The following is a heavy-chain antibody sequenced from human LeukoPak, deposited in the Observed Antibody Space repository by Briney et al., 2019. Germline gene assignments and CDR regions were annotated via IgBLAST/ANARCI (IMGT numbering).Heavy chain of an antibody. D-gene: IGHD3-10*01. CDR1: GFAFNDYA. CDR3: ARYGSGSCYKDPFDY. CDR2: INRDSTTI. V-gene: IGHV3-48*01. Sequence: GGSLRLSCVASGFAFNDYAMNWVRQAPGKGLEWVSHINRDSTTIYYAESVKGRLTISRDNAKNSLYLQVSSLRAEDTAVYYCARYGSGSCYKDPFDYWGQGTLVTVSS. J-gene: IGHJ4*02.